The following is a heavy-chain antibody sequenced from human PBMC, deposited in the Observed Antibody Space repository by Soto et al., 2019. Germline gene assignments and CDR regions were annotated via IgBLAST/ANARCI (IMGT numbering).Heavy chain of an antibody. Sequence: GGSLRLSCAASGFTFSSFAMSWVRQAPGKGLQWVSAIGGSGGNTYYADSVKGRFTISRDNSKNTLYLQMNSLRAEDTAVYYCAKDQGVTIFVGDFWGQGTLVTVSS. CDR2: IGGSGGNT. D-gene: IGHD3-3*01. CDR1: GFTFSSFA. J-gene: IGHJ4*02. CDR3: AKDQGVTIFVGDF. V-gene: IGHV3-23*01.